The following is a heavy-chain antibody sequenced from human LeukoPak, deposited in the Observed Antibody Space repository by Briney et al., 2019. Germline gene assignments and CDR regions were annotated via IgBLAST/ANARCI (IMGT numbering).Heavy chain of an antibody. CDR2: IIPIFGTA. Sequence: SVKVSCKASGGTFSSYAISWVRQAPGQGLEWMGGIIPIFGTANYAQKFQGRVTITADESTSTAYMELSGLRSEDTAVYYCARDSSGWYRGYFDYWGQGTLVTVSS. J-gene: IGHJ4*02. D-gene: IGHD6-19*01. CDR1: GGTFSSYA. CDR3: ARDSSGWYRGYFDY. V-gene: IGHV1-69*13.